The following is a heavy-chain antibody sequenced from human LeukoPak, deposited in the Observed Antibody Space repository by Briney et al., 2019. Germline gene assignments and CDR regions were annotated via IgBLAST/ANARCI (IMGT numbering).Heavy chain of an antibody. D-gene: IGHD1-26*01. V-gene: IGHV3-21*01. CDR1: GFTFSSYS. CDR3: ASDPFFYGGSSGFDY. J-gene: IGHJ4*02. Sequence: PGGSLRLSCAASGFTFSSYSMNWVRQAPGKGLEWVSSISSSSSYIYYADSVKGRFTISRDNAKNSLYLQMNSLRAEDTAVYYCASDPFFYGGSSGFDYGGKETLVPVSS. CDR2: ISSSSSYI.